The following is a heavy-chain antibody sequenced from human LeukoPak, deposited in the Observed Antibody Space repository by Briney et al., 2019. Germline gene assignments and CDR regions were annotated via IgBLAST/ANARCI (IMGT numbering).Heavy chain of an antibody. Sequence: ASVKVSCKASGYTFTGYYMHWVRQAPGQGLEWMGWINPNSGGTNYAQKFQGRVTMTRDTSISTAYMELSRLRSDDTAVYYCARTHYYGSGSYWRWFDPWGQGTLVTVSS. J-gene: IGHJ5*02. D-gene: IGHD3-10*01. CDR1: GYTFTGYY. V-gene: IGHV1-2*02. CDR3: ARTHYYGSGSYWRWFDP. CDR2: INPNSGGT.